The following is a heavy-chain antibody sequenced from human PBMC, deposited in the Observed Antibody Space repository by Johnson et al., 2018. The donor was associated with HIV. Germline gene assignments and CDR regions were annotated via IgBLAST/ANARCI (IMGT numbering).Heavy chain of an antibody. CDR2: IYSCGRA. CDR1: GFTFSSYA. V-gene: IGHV3-66*01. D-gene: IGHD5-18*01. CDR3: ARAIVTPDEVAFDI. J-gene: IGHJ3*02. Sequence: VQLVESGGGLVQPGGSLRLSCAASGFTFSSYAMSWVRQAPGKGLEWVSIIYSCGRAYYADSVKGRFIISRDNSKNTLYLQMNSLRAEDTAVYYCARAIVTPDEVAFDIWGQGTLVTVSS.